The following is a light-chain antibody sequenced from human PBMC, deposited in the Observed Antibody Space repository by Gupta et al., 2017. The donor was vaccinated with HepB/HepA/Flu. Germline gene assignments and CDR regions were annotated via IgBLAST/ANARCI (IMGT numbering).Light chain of an antibody. CDR2: RGS. V-gene: IGKV3-20*01. J-gene: IGKJ1*01. Sequence: EAVLTQSPDTLSLSPGESATLSCRASQSIRSKFFVWYQQRPGQAPRLLIYRGSTRATGIPDRFSGSGSGTGFTLTISRVEAEDFAVYYCQQYDNSPWTCGQGTKVEIK. CDR1: QSIRSKF. CDR3: QQYDNSPWT.